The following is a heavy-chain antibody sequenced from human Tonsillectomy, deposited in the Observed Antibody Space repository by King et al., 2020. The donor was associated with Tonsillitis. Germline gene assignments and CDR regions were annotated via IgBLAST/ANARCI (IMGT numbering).Heavy chain of an antibody. D-gene: IGHD3-22*01. CDR3: ARSPYDSSGYARFDY. Sequence: VQLVESGGGLIQPGGSLRLSCAASGFTVSSNYMSWVRQAPGKGLEWVSVIYSGGSTYYADSVKGRLTISRDNSKNPLYLQMNSLRAEDTAVYYCARSPYDSSGYARFDYWGQGTLVTVSS. CDR2: IYSGGST. J-gene: IGHJ4*02. V-gene: IGHV3-53*01. CDR1: GFTVSSNY.